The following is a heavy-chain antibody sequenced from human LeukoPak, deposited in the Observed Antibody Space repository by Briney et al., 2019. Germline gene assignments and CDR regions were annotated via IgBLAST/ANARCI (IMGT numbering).Heavy chain of an antibody. CDR3: ARHWGTVAAAGTGNNWFDP. CDR1: GYSFTTHW. D-gene: IGHD6-13*01. CDR2: IYPGDSDT. V-gene: IGHV5-51*01. Sequence: GESLKISCKASGYSFTTHWIGWVRQMPGKGLEWMGIIYPGDSDTRYSPSFQGQVTISADKSISTAYLQWSSLKASDTAMYYCARHWGTVAAAGTGNNWFDPWGQGTLVTVSS. J-gene: IGHJ5*02.